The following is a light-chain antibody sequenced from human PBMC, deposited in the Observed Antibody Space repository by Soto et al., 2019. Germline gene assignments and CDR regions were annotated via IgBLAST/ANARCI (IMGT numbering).Light chain of an antibody. Sequence: DSLCTLSVPQEERATLSCRASQSVSSNLAWYQQKPGQAPSLLIYGASTRATRTPARFSGSGSGTEFTLTLSSLQSEDFVGYYCQLYIRWPHRFGGGTKEDNK. V-gene: IGKV3-15*01. J-gene: IGKJ4*01. CDR1: QSVSSN. CDR2: GAS. CDR3: QLYIRWPHR.